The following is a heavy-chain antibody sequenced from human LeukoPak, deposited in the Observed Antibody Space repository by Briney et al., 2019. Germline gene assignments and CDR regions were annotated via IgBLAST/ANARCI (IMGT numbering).Heavy chain of an antibody. D-gene: IGHD3-10*01. CDR1: GFTFSTAW. J-gene: IGHJ3*01. Sequence: PGRSLRLSCAASGFTFSTAWMHWVRQAPGKGLVWVSRIYSDGSDKTYADSVRGRFTISRDNAKNTVHLQMNSLRAEDSAVYYCASDSGHAFYFWGQGTMVTVSS. CDR2: IYSDGSDK. CDR3: ASDSGHAFYF. V-gene: IGHV3-74*01.